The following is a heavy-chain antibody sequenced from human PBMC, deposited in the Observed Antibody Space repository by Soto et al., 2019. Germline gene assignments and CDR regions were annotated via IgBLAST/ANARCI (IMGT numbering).Heavy chain of an antibody. Sequence: EVQLVESGGGLVRPGGSLRLSCAASGFTFDDYGMSWVRQAPGKGLEWVSGINWNGGSTGYADSVKGRFTISRDNAKNSLYLQMNSLRADDTALYHCERDLGRLSAAPYSYYMDVWGKGTTVNGSS. CDR2: INWNGGST. CDR1: GFTFDDYG. CDR3: ERDLGRLSAAPYSYYMDV. V-gene: IGHV3-20*01. D-gene: IGHD2-2*01. J-gene: IGHJ6*03.